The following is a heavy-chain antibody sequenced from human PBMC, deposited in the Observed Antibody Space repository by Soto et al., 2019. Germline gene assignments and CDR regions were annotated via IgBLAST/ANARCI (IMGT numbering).Heavy chain of an antibody. CDR3: ARGLSSGWQKGWFDP. Sequence: GASVKVSCKASGYTFTSYGMSWVRQAPGQGLEWMGWISAYNGNTNYAQKLQGRVTMTTDTSTSTAYMELRSLRSDDTAVYYCARGLSSGWQKGWFDPWGQGTLVTVSS. V-gene: IGHV1-18*01. J-gene: IGHJ5*02. D-gene: IGHD6-19*01. CDR1: GYTFTSYG. CDR2: ISAYNGNT.